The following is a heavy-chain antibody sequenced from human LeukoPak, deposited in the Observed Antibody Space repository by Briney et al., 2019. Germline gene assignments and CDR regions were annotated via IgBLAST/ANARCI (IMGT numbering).Heavy chain of an antibody. CDR2: INAGNGNT. CDR3: ARALSRGLYGSGSYGMDV. J-gene: IGHJ6*02. Sequence: ASVKVSCEASGYTFTNYAMHWVRQAPGQRLEWMGWINAGNGNTKYSQKFQGRVTITRDTSASTAYMELSSLGSEDTVVYYCARALSRGLYGSGSYGMDVWGQGTTVTVSS. CDR1: GYTFTNYA. V-gene: IGHV1-3*01. D-gene: IGHD3-10*01.